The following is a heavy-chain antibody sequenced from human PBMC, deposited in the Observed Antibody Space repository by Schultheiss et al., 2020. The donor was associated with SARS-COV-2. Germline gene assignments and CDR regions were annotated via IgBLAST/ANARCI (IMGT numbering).Heavy chain of an antibody. J-gene: IGHJ5*02. CDR3: AKGHYSNLRYNWFDP. CDR1: GFTVSSNY. V-gene: IGHV3-66*02. CDR2: IYSGGST. Sequence: GGSLRLSCAASGFTVSSNYMSWVRQAPGKGLEWVSVIYSGGSTYYADSVKGRFTISRDNSRNTLYLQMNSLRAEDTAVYYCAKGHYSNLRYNWFDPWGQGTLVTVSS. D-gene: IGHD4-11*01.